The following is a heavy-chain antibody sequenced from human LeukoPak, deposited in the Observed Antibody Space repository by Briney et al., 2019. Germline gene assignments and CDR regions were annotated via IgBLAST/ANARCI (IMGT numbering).Heavy chain of an antibody. J-gene: IGHJ4*02. V-gene: IGHV4-59*08. CDR2: IYYSGST. Sequence: PSETLSLTCTVYGGSISSYYWSWIRQPPGKGLEWIGYIYYSGSTNYNPSLKSRVTISVDTSKNQFSLKLSSVTAADTAVYYCASGIDYWGQGTLVTVSS. CDR1: GGSISSYY. CDR3: ASGIDY.